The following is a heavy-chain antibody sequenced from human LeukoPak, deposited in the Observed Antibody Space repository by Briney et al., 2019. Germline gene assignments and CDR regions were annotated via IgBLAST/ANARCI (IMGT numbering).Heavy chain of an antibody. D-gene: IGHD3-3*01. CDR2: INWNGGST. CDR1: GFTFDDYA. V-gene: IGHV3-20*04. J-gene: IGHJ4*02. Sequence: PGGSLRLSCAASGFTFDDYAMHWVRQAPGKGLEWVSGINWNGGSTGYADSVKGRFTISRDNAKNSLYLQMNSLRAEDTALYYCARVWCALGTSCYYDFWSGYYGGQVYFDYWGQGTLVTVSS. CDR3: ARVWCALGTSCYYDFWSGYYGGQVYFDY.